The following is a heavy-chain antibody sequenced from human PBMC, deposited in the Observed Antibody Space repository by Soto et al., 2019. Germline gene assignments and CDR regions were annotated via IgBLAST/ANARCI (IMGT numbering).Heavy chain of an antibody. Sequence: SQSRSLTCAISGDSVSSNSAAWNWIRQSPSSGLEWLGGRDYRSEWYNDYAVSVKSRITIYPDTAKSQFSLQQKSLPPEDTAVQYCARDIYGDYRFDSRDQEPLVTASS. J-gene: IGHJ4*02. CDR1: GDSVSSNSAA. CDR3: ARDIYGDYRFDS. D-gene: IGHD4-17*01. V-gene: IGHV6-1*01. CDR2: RDYRSEWYN.